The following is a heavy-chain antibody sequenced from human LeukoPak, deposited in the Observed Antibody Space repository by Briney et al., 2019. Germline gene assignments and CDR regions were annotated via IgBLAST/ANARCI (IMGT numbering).Heavy chain of an antibody. J-gene: IGHJ3*02. CDR3: ARHRSPLDPDAFDI. CDR1: GYSFTSYW. CDR2: IYPGDSDT. Sequence: GESLKISCQGSGYSFTSYWIGWVRQLPGKGLEWMGIIYPGDSDTRYSPSFQGQVTISADKSISTAYLQWSSLKASDTAMYYCARHRSPLDPDAFDIWGQGTMVTVSS. V-gene: IGHV5-51*01.